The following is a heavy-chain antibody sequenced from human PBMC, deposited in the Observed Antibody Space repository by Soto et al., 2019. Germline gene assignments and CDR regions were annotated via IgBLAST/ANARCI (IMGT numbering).Heavy chain of an antibody. D-gene: IGHD3-10*01. CDR3: ARDGSGYYGSGSYSQKYFDY. V-gene: IGHV1-18*01. J-gene: IGHJ4*02. CDR1: GYTGTSYG. Sequence: ASVKVSCKASGYTGTSYGISLVRHAPGQGLEWMGWISAYNGYTNYAQKLQGRVTMTTDTSTSTAYMELRSLRSDDTDVYYCARDGSGYYGSGSYSQKYFDYWGQGNLVTVSS. CDR2: ISAYNGYT.